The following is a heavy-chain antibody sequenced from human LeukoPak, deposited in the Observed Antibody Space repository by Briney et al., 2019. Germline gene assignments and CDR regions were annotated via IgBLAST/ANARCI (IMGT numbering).Heavy chain of an antibody. V-gene: IGHV3-21*05. CDR1: GFTFSSYS. CDR3: ARDLFSSSWYKGGNWFDP. CDR2: ISSSSSYI. Sequence: GGSLRLSCAASGFTFSSYSMNWVRQAPGKGLEWVSYISSSSSYIYYADSVKGRFTISRDNAKNSLYLQMNSLRAEDTAVYYCARDLFSSSWYKGGNWFDPWGQGTLVTVSS. J-gene: IGHJ5*02. D-gene: IGHD6-13*01.